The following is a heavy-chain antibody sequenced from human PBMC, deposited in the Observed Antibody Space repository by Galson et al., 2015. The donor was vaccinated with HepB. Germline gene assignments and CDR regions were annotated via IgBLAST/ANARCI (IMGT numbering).Heavy chain of an antibody. J-gene: IGHJ4*02. V-gene: IGHV3-23*01. D-gene: IGHD5-24*01. CDR3: AKEMRWLHHGLDY. CDR2: ISGSGGST. Sequence: SLRLSCAASGFTFSSYAMSWVRQAPGKGLEWVSAISGSGGSTYYADSVKGRFTISRDNSKNTLYLQMNSLRAEDTAVYYCAKEMRWLHHGLDYWGQETLVTVSS. CDR1: GFTFSSYA.